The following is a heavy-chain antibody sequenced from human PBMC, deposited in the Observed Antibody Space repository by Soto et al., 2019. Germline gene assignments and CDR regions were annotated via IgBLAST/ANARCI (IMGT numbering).Heavy chain of an antibody. Sequence: SDIRALTFAVPGPSIVSHNLWSWVRQPPGKGLEWIGEVYHSGNTNYNPSLKSRVIISVDKSKNQFSLKLSSVTDADTAMYYCARGERQQQRDYWGQGTLVTVS. CDR1: GPSIVSHNL. J-gene: IGHJ4*02. CDR3: ARGERQQQRDY. CDR2: VYHSGNT. D-gene: IGHD6-13*01. V-gene: IGHV4-4*02.